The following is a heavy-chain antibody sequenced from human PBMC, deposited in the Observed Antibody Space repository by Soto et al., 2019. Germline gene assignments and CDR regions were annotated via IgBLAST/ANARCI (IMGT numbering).Heavy chain of an antibody. CDR1: GSSIGRGCYY. Sequence: PWETLSPTCTGSGSSIGRGCYYWSLIRQRPGKGLEWIGYIYYSGITYYNPSLKSRVTISVDTSKNQFSLKLSSVTAADTAVYYCARSPGYYFDYWGQGTMVTVSS. J-gene: IGHJ4*02. CDR2: IYYSGIT. V-gene: IGHV4-31*03. CDR3: ARSPGYYFDY.